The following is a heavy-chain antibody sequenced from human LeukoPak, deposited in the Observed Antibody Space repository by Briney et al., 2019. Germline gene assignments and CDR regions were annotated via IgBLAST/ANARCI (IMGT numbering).Heavy chain of an antibody. CDR1: GYTFTGYY. J-gene: IGHJ4*02. D-gene: IGHD3-22*01. Sequence: ASVKVSCKASGYTFTGYYMHWVRQAPGQGLEWMGWINPNSGGTNYAQKFQGRVTMIRDTSISTAYMELSRLRSDDTAVYYCARVITYYYGSRGYSPFDYWGQGSLVTVSS. CDR2: INPNSGGT. V-gene: IGHV1-2*02. CDR3: ARVITYYYGSRGYSPFDY.